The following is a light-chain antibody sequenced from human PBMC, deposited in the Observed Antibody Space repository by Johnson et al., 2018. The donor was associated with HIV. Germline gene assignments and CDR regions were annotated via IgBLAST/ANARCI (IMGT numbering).Light chain of an antibody. CDR3: GTWDNSLSAVV. CDR2: DTD. Sequence: QSVLTQPPSVSAAPGQKVTVSCSGSSSNIGNNFVSWYQQVPGTAPKLLIYDTDKRPSGIPDRFSGSKSGTSATLGISVLQTGDEADYYCGTWDNSLSAVVFGTGTKVTVL. J-gene: IGLJ1*01. CDR1: SSNIGNNF. V-gene: IGLV1-51*01.